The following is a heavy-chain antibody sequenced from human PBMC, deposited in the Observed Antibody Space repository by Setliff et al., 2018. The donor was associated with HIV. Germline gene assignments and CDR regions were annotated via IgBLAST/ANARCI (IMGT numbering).Heavy chain of an antibody. V-gene: IGHV3-49*03. D-gene: IGHD3-10*01. CDR2: IRSKVYGGTT. J-gene: IGHJ4*02. CDR3: SRSLGSYFDSAGYLRYFDY. Sequence: GESLKISCLTSGFTFGDYALSWFRQAPGKGLGWVAFIRSKVYGGTTEYAASVKGRFAILRDDSTSIAYLQMNSLKTEDTGVYYCSRSLGSYFDSAGYLRYFDYWGRGTQVTVSS. CDR1: GFTFGDYA.